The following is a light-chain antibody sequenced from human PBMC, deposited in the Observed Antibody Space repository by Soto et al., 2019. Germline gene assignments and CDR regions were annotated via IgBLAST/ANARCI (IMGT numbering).Light chain of an antibody. CDR1: SSNIGAGYD. Sequence: QSVLTQPPSVSGAPGQRVTISCTGSSSNIGAGYDVHWYQQLPGTAPKLLIYGNSNRPSGVPDRFSGSKSGTSASLAITGLQAVDETDYQSQSYAIILNPIFVTATRSP. J-gene: IGLJ1*01. V-gene: IGLV1-40*01. CDR2: GNS. CDR3: QSYAIILNPI.